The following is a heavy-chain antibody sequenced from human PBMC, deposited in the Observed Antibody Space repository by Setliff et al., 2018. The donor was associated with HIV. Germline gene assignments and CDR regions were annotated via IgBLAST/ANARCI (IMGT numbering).Heavy chain of an antibody. CDR2: IKEDGSEK. Sequence: GGSLRLSCAASGFTFSTYWMNWVRQAPGKGLEWVANIKEDGSEKNYVDSVKGRFTISRDNAKNSLYLQMKSLRAEDTAMYYCVRDIPPFTHFDHWGQGTLVTVSS. CDR3: VRDIPPFTHFDH. J-gene: IGHJ4*02. CDR1: GFTFSTYW. V-gene: IGHV3-7*03.